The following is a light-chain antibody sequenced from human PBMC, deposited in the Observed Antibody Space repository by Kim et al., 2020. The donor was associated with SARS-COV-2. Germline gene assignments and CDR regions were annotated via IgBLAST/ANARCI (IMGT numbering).Light chain of an antibody. V-gene: IGLV4-60*03. CDR1: SGHSTYI. CDR2: LEGSGTY. Sequence: SVKFTCTLSSGHSTYIIAWHQQQPGKAPRFLMKLEGSGTYYKGSGVPARFSGSSSGADRYLTISNLQSEDEADYYCETWDTNTRVFGGGTQLTVL. J-gene: IGLJ3*02. CDR3: ETWDTNTRV.